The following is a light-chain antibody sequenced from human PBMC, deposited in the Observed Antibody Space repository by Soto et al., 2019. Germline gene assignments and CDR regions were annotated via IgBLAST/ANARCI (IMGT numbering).Light chain of an antibody. CDR3: QQYDSSPFT. CDR2: GAS. V-gene: IGKV3-20*01. CDR1: QSLSNNY. Sequence: EIVLTQSPGTLSLSPGEGVTLSCRASQSLSNNYLAWYQQQLGQTPRLLIYGASSRATGIPERFSASGARTDFTLAISRLEPDDFAVYYCQQYDSSPFTFGQGTKLEIK. J-gene: IGKJ2*01.